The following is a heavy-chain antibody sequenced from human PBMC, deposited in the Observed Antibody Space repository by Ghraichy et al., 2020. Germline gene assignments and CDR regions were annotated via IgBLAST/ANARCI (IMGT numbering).Heavy chain of an antibody. CDR2: MNPNNGNT. CDR1: GYSFTNYA. D-gene: IGHD4-23*01. CDR3: ARDYGGSSGWFDP. Sequence: ASEKVSCKASGYSFTNYAINWVRQATGQGLEWMGWMNPNNGNTGYAQKFRGRVTMTRDTSISTAYMEMSSLTSDDTAVYFCARDYGGSSGWFDPWGQGTLVTVSS. J-gene: IGHJ5*02. V-gene: IGHV1-8*01.